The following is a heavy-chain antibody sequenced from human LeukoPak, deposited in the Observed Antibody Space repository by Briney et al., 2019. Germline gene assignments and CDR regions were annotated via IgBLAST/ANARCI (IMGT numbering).Heavy chain of an antibody. V-gene: IGHV3-53*01. Sequence: PGGSLRLSCAASGFTFSSYEMSWVRQAPGKVLEWVSFIYSDNTHYSDSVKGRFTISRDNSKNTLYLQMNSLRAEDTAVYYCARRAGAYSHPYDYWGQGTLVTVSS. J-gene: IGHJ4*02. CDR2: IYSDNT. D-gene: IGHD4/OR15-4a*01. CDR1: GFTFSSYE. CDR3: ARRAGAYSHPYDY.